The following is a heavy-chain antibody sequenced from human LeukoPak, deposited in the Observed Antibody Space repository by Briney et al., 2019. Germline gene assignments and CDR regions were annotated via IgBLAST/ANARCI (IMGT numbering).Heavy chain of an antibody. Sequence: GGSLRLSCAASGFTFSRYAMSWVRQAPGKGLEWVSTISAGGDNTYYAASVKGRFTISRDNSKNTLYVQMNSLRAEDTAVYFCAKLVVVASTPFDFWGQGTLVTVSS. CDR3: AKLVVVASTPFDF. J-gene: IGHJ4*02. CDR1: GFTFSRYA. D-gene: IGHD2-15*01. V-gene: IGHV3-23*01. CDR2: ISAGGDNT.